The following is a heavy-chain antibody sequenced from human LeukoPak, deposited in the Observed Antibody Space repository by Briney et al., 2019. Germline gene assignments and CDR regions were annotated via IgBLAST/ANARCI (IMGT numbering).Heavy chain of an antibody. J-gene: IGHJ6*03. V-gene: IGHV4-59*01. Sequence: SETLSLTCTVSGGSISSYYWSWIRQPPGKGLEWIGYIYYSGSTNYNPPLKSRVTISVDTSKNQFSLKLSSVTAADTAVYYCARGVVRGVIPPAYYYYYMDVWGKGTTVTVSS. CDR1: GGSISSYY. D-gene: IGHD3-10*01. CDR3: ARGVVRGVIPPAYYYYYMDV. CDR2: IYYSGST.